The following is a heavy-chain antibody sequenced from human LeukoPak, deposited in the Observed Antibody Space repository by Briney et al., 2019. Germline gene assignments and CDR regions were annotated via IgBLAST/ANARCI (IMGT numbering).Heavy chain of an antibody. V-gene: IGHV1-69*01. Sequence: SVKVSCKASGGTFSNYAISWMRQAPGQGPEWMGGIIPSFGTANYAQKFEGRVNITADESTNIAYMELRSLRSEDAAVYCAKGGYCSGGACYIRGFDPWGQGTLVTVSS. D-gene: IGHD2-15*01. CDR3: KGGYCSGGACYIRGFDP. CDR1: GGTFSNYA. CDR2: IIPSFGTA. J-gene: IGHJ5*02.